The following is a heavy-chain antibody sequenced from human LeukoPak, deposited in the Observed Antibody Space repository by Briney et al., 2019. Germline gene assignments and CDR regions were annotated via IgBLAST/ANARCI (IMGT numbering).Heavy chain of an antibody. Sequence: GGSLRLSCAASGFTFDDYAMHWVRQAPGKGLEWVSGISWNSGSIGCADSVKGRFTISRDNAKNSLYLQMNSLRAEDTALYYCAKGEAYSSSCSNYWGQGTLVTVSS. J-gene: IGHJ4*02. CDR2: ISWNSGSI. V-gene: IGHV3-9*01. D-gene: IGHD6-13*01. CDR1: GFTFDDYA. CDR3: AKGEAYSSSCSNY.